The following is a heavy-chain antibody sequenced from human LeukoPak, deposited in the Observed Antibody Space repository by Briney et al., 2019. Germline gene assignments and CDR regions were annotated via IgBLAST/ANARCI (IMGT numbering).Heavy chain of an antibody. V-gene: IGHV3-7*01. J-gene: IGHJ5*02. Sequence: GGSLRLSCAASGFTFSDYYMSWIRQAPGKGLEWVAYIRQDGSEKYYVDSVKGRFTISRDNAKNSLYLQMDSLRVEDTAVYYCARDGGVAAAPFDPWGQGTLVTVSS. CDR2: IRQDGSEK. CDR1: GFTFSDYY. CDR3: ARDGGVAAAPFDP. D-gene: IGHD2-2*01.